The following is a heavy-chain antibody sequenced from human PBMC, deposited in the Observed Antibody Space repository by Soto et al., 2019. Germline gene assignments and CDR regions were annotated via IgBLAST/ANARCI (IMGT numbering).Heavy chain of an antibody. CDR3: ARGPPPRGIAAAGSFYYYYGMDV. V-gene: IGHV1-69*06. J-gene: IGHJ6*02. Sequence: QVQLVQSGAEVKKPGSSVKVSCKASGGTFSSYAISWVRQAPGQGLEWMGGIIPIFGTANYAQKFQGRVTITADKATSTAYSELSSLGSEDTAVYYCARGPPPRGIAAAGSFYYYYGMDVWGQGTTVTVSS. CDR1: GGTFSSYA. D-gene: IGHD6-13*01. CDR2: IIPIFGTA.